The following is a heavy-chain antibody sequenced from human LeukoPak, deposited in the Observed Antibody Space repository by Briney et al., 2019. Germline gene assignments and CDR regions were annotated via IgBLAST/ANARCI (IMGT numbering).Heavy chain of an antibody. Sequence: GASVKVSCKASGGTFSSYAISWVRQAPGQGLEWMGGIIPIFGTANYAQKFQGRVTITADESTSTAYMELSSLRSEDTAVYYCARHYDYSNYDSCYYYMDVWGKGTTVTVSS. J-gene: IGHJ6*03. CDR3: ARHYDYSNYDSCYYYMDV. D-gene: IGHD4-11*01. V-gene: IGHV1-69*01. CDR2: IIPIFGTA. CDR1: GGTFSSYA.